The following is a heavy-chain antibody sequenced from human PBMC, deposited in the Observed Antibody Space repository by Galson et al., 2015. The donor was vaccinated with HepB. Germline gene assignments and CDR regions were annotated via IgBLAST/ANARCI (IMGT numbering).Heavy chain of an antibody. V-gene: IGHV3-33*01. D-gene: IGHD2-21*01. CDR3: ARMVNVDGNLSKGPLDY. J-gene: IGHJ4*02. Sequence: SLRLSCAASGFTFTNYAMHWVRQAPSTGLEWVAVIWSDGSNTYYADSVKGRFTISRDNSKNTLYLQMNTLRGDDSAVYHCARMVNVDGNLSKGPLDYWGQGTLVTVSS. CDR1: GFTFTNYA. CDR2: IWSDGSNT.